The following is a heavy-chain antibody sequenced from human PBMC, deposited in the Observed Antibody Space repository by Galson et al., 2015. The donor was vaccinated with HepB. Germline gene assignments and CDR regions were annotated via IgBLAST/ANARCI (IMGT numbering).Heavy chain of an antibody. Sequence: SLRLSCAASGFTFSNYWMNWIRQAPGKGPEWLANIKQDGSEKFYMDSVRGQFTISRDNAENSLYLQMNSLRAEDTAVYYCTRGFDLWGQGTLVTVSS. CDR2: IKQDGSEK. CDR1: GFTFSNYW. V-gene: IGHV3-7*05. J-gene: IGHJ5*02. CDR3: TRGFDL.